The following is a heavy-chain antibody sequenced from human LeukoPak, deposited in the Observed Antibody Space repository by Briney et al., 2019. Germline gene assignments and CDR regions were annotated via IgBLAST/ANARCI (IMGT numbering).Heavy chain of an antibody. Sequence: ASVKVSCKASGYTFTGYYMHWVRQAPGQGLEWMGWINPNSGGTNYAQKFQGWVTMTRDTSISTAYMELSRLRSDDTAVYYCATALSIVVPAAMYYWGQGTLVTVSS. CDR1: GYTFTGYY. V-gene: IGHV1-2*04. J-gene: IGHJ4*02. CDR3: ATALSIVVPAAMYY. CDR2: INPNSGGT. D-gene: IGHD2-2*01.